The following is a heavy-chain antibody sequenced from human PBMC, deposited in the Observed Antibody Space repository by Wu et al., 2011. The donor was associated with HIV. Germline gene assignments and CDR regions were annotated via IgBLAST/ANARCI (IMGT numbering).Heavy chain of an antibody. V-gene: IGHV1-46*01. Sequence: QVQLVQSGAEVMKPGASVKLSCKTSGFTFTTFYVNWVRQAPGKGFEWMGGIIPNYSQKFQGRVAISTDESTHTAFLEITSLTSDDTAIYYCARGMGPTAAMENYFDSWGQGTRVAVSS. CDR2: IIPN. CDR3: ARGMGPTAAMENYFDS. J-gene: IGHJ4*02. CDR1: GFTFTTFY. D-gene: IGHD2-2*01.